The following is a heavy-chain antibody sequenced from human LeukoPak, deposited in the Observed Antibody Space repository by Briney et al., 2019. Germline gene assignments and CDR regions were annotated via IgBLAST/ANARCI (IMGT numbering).Heavy chain of an antibody. CDR2: ISGSGGST. J-gene: IGHJ4*02. Sequence: PGGSLRLSCAASGFTFSSYAMSWVRQAPGKGLEWVSAISGSGGSTYYADSVKGRFTISRDNSKNTLYLQMNSLRAEDTAVYYCATDIVVVPAALTFDYWGQGTLVTVSS. D-gene: IGHD2-2*01. V-gene: IGHV3-23*01. CDR1: GFTFSSYA. CDR3: ATDIVVVPAALTFDY.